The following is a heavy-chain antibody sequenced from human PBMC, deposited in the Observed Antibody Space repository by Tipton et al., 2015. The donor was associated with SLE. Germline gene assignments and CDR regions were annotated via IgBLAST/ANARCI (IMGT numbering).Heavy chain of an antibody. CDR1: GGSISSGGYY. D-gene: IGHD6-13*01. CDR2: IYYSGST. V-gene: IGHV4-31*03. CDR3: ARGPHSSSYDY. Sequence: TLSLTCTVSGGSISSGGYYWSWIRQHPGKGLERIGYIYYSGSTYYNPSLKSRVTISVDTSRNQFSLKLSSVTAADTAVYYCARGPHSSSYDYWGQGTLVTVSS. J-gene: IGHJ4*02.